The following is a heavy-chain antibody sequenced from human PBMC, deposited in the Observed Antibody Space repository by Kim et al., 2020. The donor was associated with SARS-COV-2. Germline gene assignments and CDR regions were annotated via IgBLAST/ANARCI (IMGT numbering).Heavy chain of an antibody. Sequence: ITYYNPSLTRRVTISVDPSKNQFSPKLSSVTAADTAVYYCARQAYYSFDYWGQGTLVTVSS. CDR2: IT. CDR3: ARQAYYSFDY. J-gene: IGHJ4*02. D-gene: IGHD4-4*01. V-gene: IGHV4-39*01.